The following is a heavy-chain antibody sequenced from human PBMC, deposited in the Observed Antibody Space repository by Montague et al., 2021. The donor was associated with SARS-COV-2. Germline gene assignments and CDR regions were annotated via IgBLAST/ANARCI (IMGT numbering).Heavy chain of an antibody. V-gene: IGHV4-4*02. CDR2: IYHTGST. J-gene: IGHJ4*02. CDR3: VANGYYSLDF. Sequence: SETLSLTCVVSGDSITGSDNWWCWVRQPPGKGLEWIGEIYHTGSTNFNPSLTSRVTISIDESKNQFSLKLRSVTAANTAIYYCVANGYYSLDFWGQGTLVTVSS. CDR1: GDSITGSDNW. D-gene: IGHD3-22*01.